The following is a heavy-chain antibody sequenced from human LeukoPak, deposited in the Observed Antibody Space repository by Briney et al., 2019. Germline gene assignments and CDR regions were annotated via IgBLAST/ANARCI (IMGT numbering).Heavy chain of an antibody. D-gene: IGHD2-15*01. J-gene: IGHJ4*02. Sequence: SETLSLTCAVYGGSFSGYYWSWIRQPPGKGLEWIGEINHSGSTNYNPSLKSRVTISVDTSKNQFSLKLGSVTAADTAVYYCARGNGNCSGGSCHFDYWGQGTLVTVSS. CDR3: ARGNGNCSGGSCHFDY. CDR1: GGSFSGYY. V-gene: IGHV4-34*01. CDR2: INHSGST.